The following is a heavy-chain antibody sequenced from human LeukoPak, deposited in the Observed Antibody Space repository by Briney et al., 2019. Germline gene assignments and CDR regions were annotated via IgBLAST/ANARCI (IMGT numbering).Heavy chain of an antibody. CDR1: GSSFTSYW. CDR3: ARHPVDDYGDYGLDY. V-gene: IGHV5-51*01. J-gene: IGHJ4*02. Sequence: AGAPLQISCKGSGSSFTSYWIDWVRQMPGKGLEWMGIIYPGDSDTRYSPSFQGPVTISADKSISTAYLEWNSLKASDTAMYYCARHPVDDYGDYGLDYWGQGTLVTVSS. CDR2: IYPGDSDT. D-gene: IGHD4-17*01.